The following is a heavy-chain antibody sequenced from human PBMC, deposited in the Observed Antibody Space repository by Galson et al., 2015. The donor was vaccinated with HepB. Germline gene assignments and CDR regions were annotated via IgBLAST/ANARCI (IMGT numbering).Heavy chain of an antibody. CDR3: ARWGARRKDLKDRHYLTGTTRYYYYGMDV. CDR1: GYSFTSYW. CDR2: IYPGDSDT. Sequence: QSGAEVKKPGESLKISCKGSGYSFTSYWIGWVRQMPGKGLEWMGIIYPGDSDTRYSPSFQGQVTISADKSISTAYLQWSSLKASDTAMYYCARWGARRKDLKDRHYLTGTTRYYYYGMDVWGQGTTVTVSS. D-gene: IGHD1-20*01. J-gene: IGHJ6*02. V-gene: IGHV5-51*01.